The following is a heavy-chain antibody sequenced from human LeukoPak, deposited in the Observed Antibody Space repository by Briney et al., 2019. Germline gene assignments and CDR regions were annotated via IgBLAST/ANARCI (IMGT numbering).Heavy chain of an antibody. V-gene: IGHV1-2*04. CDR3: ARDLSGIAAAVGVAERTNDAFDI. D-gene: IGHD6-13*01. CDR1: GYTFTGYY. J-gene: IGHJ3*02. Sequence: ASVKVSCKASGYTFTGYYMHWVRQAPGQGPEWMGWINPNSGGTNYAQKFQGWVTMTRDTSISTAYMELSRLRSDDTAVYYCARDLSGIAAAVGVAERTNDAFDIWGQGTMVTVSS. CDR2: INPNSGGT.